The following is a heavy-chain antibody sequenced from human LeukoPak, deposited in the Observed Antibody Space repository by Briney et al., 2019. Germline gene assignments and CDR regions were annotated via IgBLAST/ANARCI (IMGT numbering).Heavy chain of an antibody. CDR1: GYTFTSYG. J-gene: IGHJ4*02. CDR3: ARATGRVVRGITWRYFDY. Sequence: ASLKVSCKASGYTFTSYGIFCVRQAPGQGLECMGWISGYNDNTKYAQKLQGRVSMTTDASTSTAYMELRSLRSDDTAVYYCARATGRVVRGITWRYFDYWGQGTLVTVSS. CDR2: ISGYNDNT. D-gene: IGHD3-10*01. V-gene: IGHV1-18*01.